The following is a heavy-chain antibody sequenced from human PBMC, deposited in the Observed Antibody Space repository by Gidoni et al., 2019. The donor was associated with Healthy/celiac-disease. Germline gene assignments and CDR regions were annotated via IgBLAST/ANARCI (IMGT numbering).Heavy chain of an antibody. J-gene: IGHJ4*02. CDR3: ASGSGDY. CDR2: ISYVGSNK. D-gene: IGHD1-1*01. Sequence: QVQLLESVGGVVQPARSMRLSCAAPGFTFSSYAMHWARQAPGKGLEWVAFISYVGSNKYYADSVKGRFTISRDNSKNTLYLPMNSLRAEDTAVYYCASGSGDYWGQGTLVTVSS. CDR1: GFTFSSYA. V-gene: IGHV3-30-3*01.